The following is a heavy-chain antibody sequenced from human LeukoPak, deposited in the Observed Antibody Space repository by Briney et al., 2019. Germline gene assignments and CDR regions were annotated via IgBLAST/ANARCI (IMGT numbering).Heavy chain of an antibody. J-gene: IGHJ5*02. V-gene: IGHV3-7*01. D-gene: IGHD2-21*02. CDR1: GFTLCSFW. Sequence: GGSLRLFCAAPGFTLCSFWMSWGRQAPGKGLGWVANIKQDGSEKYYVDSVRGRFTISRDNAKNSLYLQMNSVRAEDTAVYYCARRPDCTANCFGPWGQGTLVTVSS. CDR2: IKQDGSEK. CDR3: ARRPDCTANCFGP.